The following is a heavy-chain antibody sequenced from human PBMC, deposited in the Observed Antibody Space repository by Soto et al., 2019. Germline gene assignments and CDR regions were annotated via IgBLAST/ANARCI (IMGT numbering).Heavy chain of an antibody. CDR1: GYTFTSYY. V-gene: IGHV1-46*01. D-gene: IGHD1-26*01. CDR3: ARENSGGSYIAYYYGMDV. Sequence: ASVKVSCKASGYTFTSYYMHWVRQAPGQGLEWMGIINPSGGSTSYAQKFQGRVTMTRDTSTSTVYMELSSLRSEDTAVYYCARENSGGSYIAYYYGMDVWGQGTTVTVSS. J-gene: IGHJ6*02. CDR2: INPSGGST.